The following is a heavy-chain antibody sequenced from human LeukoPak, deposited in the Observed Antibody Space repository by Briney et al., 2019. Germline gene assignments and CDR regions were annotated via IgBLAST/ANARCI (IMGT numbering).Heavy chain of an antibody. CDR1: GGSISSSSSY. D-gene: IGHD2-15*01. V-gene: IGHV4-39*01. CDR3: ARHRWKLYDAFDI. Sequence: PSETLSLTCTVSGGSISSSSSYWGWIRQPPGKGLEWIGSIYYSGSTYYNPSLKSRVTISVDTSKNQFSLKLSSVTAADTAVYYCARHRWKLYDAFDIWGQGTMVTVSS. CDR2: IYYSGST. J-gene: IGHJ3*02.